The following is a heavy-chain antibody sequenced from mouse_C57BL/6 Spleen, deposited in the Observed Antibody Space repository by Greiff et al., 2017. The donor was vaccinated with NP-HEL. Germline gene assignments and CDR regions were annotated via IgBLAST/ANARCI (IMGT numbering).Heavy chain of an antibody. J-gene: IGHJ3*01. D-gene: IGHD2-1*01. CDR3: ARNYYGNSFAY. CDR1: GYTFTSYW. V-gene: IGHV1-61*01. Sequence: VQLQQPGAELVRPGSSVKLSCKASGYTFTSYWMDWVKQRPGQGLEWIGNIYPSDSETHYNQKFKDKATLTVDKSSSTAYMQLSSLTSEDSAVYYCARNYYGNSFAYWGQGTLVTVSA. CDR2: IYPSDSET.